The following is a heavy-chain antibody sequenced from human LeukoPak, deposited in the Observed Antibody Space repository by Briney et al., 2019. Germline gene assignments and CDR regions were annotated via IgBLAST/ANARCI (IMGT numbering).Heavy chain of an antibody. V-gene: IGHV4-39*01. Sequence: SETLSLTCTVSGVSIISSSYYWGWIRQPPGKGLEWIGNIYYGGSTNYNPSLKSRATMSVDTSMNQFSLKLSSVTAADTAVYYCAKTIRVRGDAYNWFDPWGQGTLVTVSS. CDR3: AKTIRVRGDAYNWFDP. D-gene: IGHD3-10*01. CDR2: IYYGGST. J-gene: IGHJ5*02. CDR1: GVSIISSSYY.